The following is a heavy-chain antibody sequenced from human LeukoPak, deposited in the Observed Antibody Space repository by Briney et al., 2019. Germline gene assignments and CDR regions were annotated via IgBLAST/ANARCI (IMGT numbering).Heavy chain of an antibody. Sequence: ASVKVSCKASGYTFTGYYMHWVRQAPGQGLEWMGWINPNSGGTNYAQKFQGRVTMTRDTSISTAYMELSRLRSDDTAVYYCARVVVASKSLDYWGQGTLVTVSS. CDR1: GYTFTGYY. V-gene: IGHV1-2*02. J-gene: IGHJ4*02. CDR3: ARVVVASKSLDY. D-gene: IGHD2-15*01. CDR2: INPNSGGT.